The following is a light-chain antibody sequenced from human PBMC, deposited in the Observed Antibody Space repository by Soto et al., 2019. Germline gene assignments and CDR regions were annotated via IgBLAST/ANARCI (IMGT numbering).Light chain of an antibody. J-gene: IGKJ1*01. Sequence: SQMTQSPSSLSASIGDRVTSTCRASQSISSYLNWYQQKPGKAPKLLIYAASSLQSGVPSRFSGSGSGTDFTLTISSLQPEDFATYYCHQSYSTPKPFGQGTKVDIK. CDR2: AAS. CDR1: QSISSY. V-gene: IGKV1-39*01. CDR3: HQSYSTPKP.